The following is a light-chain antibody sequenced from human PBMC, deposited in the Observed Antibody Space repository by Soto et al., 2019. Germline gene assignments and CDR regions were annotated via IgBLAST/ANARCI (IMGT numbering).Light chain of an antibody. V-gene: IGLV1-40*01. CDR2: GNN. CDR3: QSYDSSLSVWV. J-gene: IGLJ3*02. Sequence: QSALTQPPSVSGAPGQRVTISCTGSSSNIGAGYDVHWYHQLPGTAPKLLIYGNNNRPSGVPDRFSGSRSGTSASLAITGLQAEDEADYYCQSYDSSLSVWVFGGGTKFTVL. CDR1: SSNIGAGYD.